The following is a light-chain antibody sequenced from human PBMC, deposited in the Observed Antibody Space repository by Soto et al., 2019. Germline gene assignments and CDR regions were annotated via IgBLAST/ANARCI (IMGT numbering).Light chain of an antibody. CDR2: AAS. CDR1: QSISSW. Sequence: DIQMTQSPSTLSASVGDRVTITCRASQSISSWLAWYQQKPGKAPKLLIYAASTVDSGVPSRFSGSGSGTEFTLAISSLQPDDFATYYCQQYGTYPWTFGQGTKVEIK. V-gene: IGKV1-5*01. J-gene: IGKJ1*01. CDR3: QQYGTYPWT.